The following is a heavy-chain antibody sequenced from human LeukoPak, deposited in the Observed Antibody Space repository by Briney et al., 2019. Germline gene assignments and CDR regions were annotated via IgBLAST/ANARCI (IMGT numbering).Heavy chain of an antibody. CDR3: ARDYYDSSGSSWFDP. J-gene: IGHJ5*02. V-gene: IGHV3-21*01. CDR1: GFTFSSYS. Sequence: PGGSLRLSCAASGFTFSSYSMNWVRQAPGKGLEWVSSVSSSSSYIYYADSVKGRFTISRDNAKNSLYLQMNSLRAEDTAVYYCARDYYDSSGSSWFDPWGQGTLVTVSS. CDR2: VSSSSSYI. D-gene: IGHD3-22*01.